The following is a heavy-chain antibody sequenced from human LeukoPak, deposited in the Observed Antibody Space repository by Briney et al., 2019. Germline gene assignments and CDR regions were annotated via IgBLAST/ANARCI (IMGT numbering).Heavy chain of an antibody. D-gene: IGHD1-26*01. Sequence: ASVKVSCKASGFTFTSSAVQWVRQARGQRLEWIGWIVVGSGNTNYAQKFQERVTITRDMSTGTAYMELSSLRSEDTAVYYCARDWQRGAPTFGYWGQGILVTVSS. J-gene: IGHJ4*02. CDR1: GFTFTSSA. V-gene: IGHV1-58*01. CDR3: ARDWQRGAPTFGY. CDR2: IVVGSGNT.